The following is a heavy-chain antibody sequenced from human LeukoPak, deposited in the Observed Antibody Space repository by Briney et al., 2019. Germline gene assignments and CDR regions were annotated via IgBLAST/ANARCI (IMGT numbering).Heavy chain of an antibody. CDR3: ASGPYYFDSSGTEMDV. CDR1: GGSISSYY. J-gene: IGHJ6*04. CDR2: IYTSGST. Sequence: SETLSLTCTVSGGSISSYYWSWIRQPAGKGLEWIGHIYTSGSTNYNPSLKSRVTISVDTSKNQFSLKLSSVTAADTAVYYCASGPYYFDSSGTEMDVWGKGTTVTISS. D-gene: IGHD3-22*01. V-gene: IGHV4-4*07.